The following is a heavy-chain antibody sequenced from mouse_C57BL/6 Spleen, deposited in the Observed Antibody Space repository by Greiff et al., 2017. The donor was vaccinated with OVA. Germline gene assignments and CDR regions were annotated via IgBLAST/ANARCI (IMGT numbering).Heavy chain of an antibody. CDR1: GYAFSSSW. Sequence: VHLVESGPELVKPGASVKISCKASGYAFSSSWMNWVKQRPGKGLEWIGRIYPGDGDTNYNGKFKGKATLTADKSSSTAYMQLSSLTSEDSAVYFCARFGVGGFDYWGQGTTLTVSS. CDR3: ARFGVGGFDY. V-gene: IGHV1-82*01. CDR2: IYPGDGDT. D-gene: IGHD1-1*02. J-gene: IGHJ2*01.